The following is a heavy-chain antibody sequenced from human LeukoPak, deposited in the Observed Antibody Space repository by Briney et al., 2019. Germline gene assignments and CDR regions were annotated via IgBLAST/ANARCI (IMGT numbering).Heavy chain of an antibody. V-gene: IGHV4-39*01. CDR1: GGSISSSSYY. J-gene: IGHJ5*02. Sequence: SETLSLTCTVSGGSISSSSYYWGWIRQPPGKGLEWIGSIFYSGSTYYNPSLKSRVTISVDTSKNQFSLKLSSVTAADMAVYYCAMQVGIYGDYNNWFDPWGQGARVTASS. CDR3: AMQVGIYGDYNNWFDP. CDR2: IFYSGST. D-gene: IGHD4-17*01.